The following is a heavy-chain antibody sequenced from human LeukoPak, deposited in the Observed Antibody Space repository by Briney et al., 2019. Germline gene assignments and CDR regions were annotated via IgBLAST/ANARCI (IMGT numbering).Heavy chain of an antibody. CDR1: RFTCNNYA. Sequence: GGSLRLSCTASRFTCNNYAVSWVRQAPGKGLEWVSGISGGGDSEYYADSVKGRFTISRDNAKNTLYLQMNSLRVEDTAVYYCARARYCSSTTCYIDYWGQGTLVTVSS. J-gene: IGHJ4*02. CDR2: ISGGGDSE. CDR3: ARARYCSSTTCYIDY. D-gene: IGHD2-2*02. V-gene: IGHV3-23*01.